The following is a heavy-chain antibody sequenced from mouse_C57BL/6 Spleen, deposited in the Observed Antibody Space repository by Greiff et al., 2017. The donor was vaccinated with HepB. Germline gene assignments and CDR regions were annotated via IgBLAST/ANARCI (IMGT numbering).Heavy chain of an antibody. Sequence: VQLVESGAELVKPGASVKMSCKASGYTFTSYWITWVKQRPGQGLEWIGDIYPGSGSTNYNEKFKSKATLTVDTSSSTAYMQLSSLTSEDSAVYYCARRWLLLYAMDYWGQGTSVTVSS. D-gene: IGHD2-3*01. CDR3: ARRWLLLYAMDY. CDR1: GYTFTSYW. J-gene: IGHJ4*01. CDR2: IYPGSGST. V-gene: IGHV1-55*01.